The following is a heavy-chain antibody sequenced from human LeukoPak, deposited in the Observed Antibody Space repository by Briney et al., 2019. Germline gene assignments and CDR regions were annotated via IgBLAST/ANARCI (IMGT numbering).Heavy chain of an antibody. CDR3: AKDLGVVIIRGYFDY. Sequence: GGSLRLSCAASGFIFSSYVMGWVRQAPGKGLEWVSSISVGGGDTFASDSVKGRFTITRENSKNTLYLQMTGLRVEDTAVYYCAKDLGVVIIRGYFDYWGQGTLVTVSS. J-gene: IGHJ4*02. CDR2: ISVGGGDT. V-gene: IGHV3-23*01. D-gene: IGHD3-3*01. CDR1: GFIFSSYV.